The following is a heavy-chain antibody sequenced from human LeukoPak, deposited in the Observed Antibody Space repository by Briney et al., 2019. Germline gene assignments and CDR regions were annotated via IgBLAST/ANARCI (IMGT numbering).Heavy chain of an antibody. V-gene: IGHV3-64*01. D-gene: IGHD1-14*01. CDR1: GFTFSSCA. J-gene: IGHJ6*03. CDR2: ISSYGGST. Sequence: GGALRLPCAASGFTFSSCAMHWVRQAPAKGLEYVSAISSYGGSTYYANSVKGRFTISRDNSKNTLYLQMGSLRAEDMAVYYCARYRVYYYYMDVWGKGTTVTVSS. CDR3: ARYRVYYYYMDV.